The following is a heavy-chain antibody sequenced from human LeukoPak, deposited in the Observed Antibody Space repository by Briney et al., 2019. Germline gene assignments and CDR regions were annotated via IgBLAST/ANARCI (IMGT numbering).Heavy chain of an antibody. CDR1: GFTFSSSS. CDR3: ARDDAPLGTGGAFDI. V-gene: IGHV3-21*01. CDR2: ISSSSRDT. J-gene: IGHJ3*02. Sequence: GGSLRLSCAASGFTFSSSSINWVRQAPGKGLGWVAAISSSSRDTYYADSVKGRFTISRDNAKKSLYLQMNSLRAEDTAVYYCARDDAPLGTGGAFDIWGQGTMVTVSS. D-gene: IGHD2-8*02.